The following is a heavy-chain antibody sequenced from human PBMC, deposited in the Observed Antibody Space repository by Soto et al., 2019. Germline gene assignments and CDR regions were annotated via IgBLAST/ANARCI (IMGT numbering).Heavy chain of an antibody. CDR2: INPSGGST. Sequence: ASVKVSCKASGYTFTSYYMHWVRQAPGQGLEWMGIINPSGGSTSYAQKFQGRVTMTRDTSTSTVYMELSSLRSEDTAVYYCARDWRGTTAYHYFMDVWGKGTTVTVSS. D-gene: IGHD4-17*01. CDR1: GYTFTSYY. V-gene: IGHV1-46*03. J-gene: IGHJ6*03. CDR3: ARDWRGTTAYHYFMDV.